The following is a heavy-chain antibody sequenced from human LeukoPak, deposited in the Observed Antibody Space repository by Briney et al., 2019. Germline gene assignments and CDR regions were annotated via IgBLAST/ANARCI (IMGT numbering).Heavy chain of an antibody. CDR1: GFTFSSYG. J-gene: IGHJ6*03. CDR3: GKDGRKGVPRYYSYYYMDV. Sequence: GGSLRLSCAASGFTFSSYGMSWVRQAPGKGLEWVSAISGSGGSTYYADSVKGRFTISRDNSKNTLYLQMNSLRAEDRDVYYCGKDGRKGVPRYYSYYYMDVWGKGTRVTISS. CDR2: ISGSGGST. V-gene: IGHV3-23*01. D-gene: IGHD1-14*01.